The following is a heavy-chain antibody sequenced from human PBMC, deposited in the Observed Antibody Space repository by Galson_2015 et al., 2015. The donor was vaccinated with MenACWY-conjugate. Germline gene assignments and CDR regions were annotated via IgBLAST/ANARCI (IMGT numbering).Heavy chain of an antibody. CDR2: IDWDDDK. CDR3: ARLPLHGD. D-gene: IGHD4-17*01. V-gene: IGHV2-70*11. Sequence: PALVKPPQTLTLPCTFSGLSLRTSAMCVSWIRQPPGKALEWLARIDWDDDKYYSTSLKTRLTISKDTSKNQVVLTMTDMDPVDTATYYCARLPLHGDWGQGTLVTVSS. J-gene: IGHJ4*02. CDR1: GLSLRTSAMC.